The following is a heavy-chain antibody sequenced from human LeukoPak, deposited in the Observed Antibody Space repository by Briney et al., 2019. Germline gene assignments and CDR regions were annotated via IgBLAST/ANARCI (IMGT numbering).Heavy chain of an antibody. V-gene: IGHV3-9*01. CDR1: GFTFDDYA. CDR3: AVHSSGWHPANF. Sequence: PGGSLRLSCAASGFTFDDYAMHWVRQAPGKGLEWVSGISWNSGSIGYADSVKGRFTISRDNAKNSLYLQMNSLRAEDTALYYCAVHSSGWHPANFWGQGTLVTVSS. CDR2: ISWNSGSI. D-gene: IGHD6-19*01. J-gene: IGHJ4*02.